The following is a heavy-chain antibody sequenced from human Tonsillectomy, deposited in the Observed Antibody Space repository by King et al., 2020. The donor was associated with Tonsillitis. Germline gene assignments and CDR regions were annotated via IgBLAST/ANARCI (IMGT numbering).Heavy chain of an antibody. CDR3: VKGLYGSGNNWLDP. J-gene: IGHJ5*02. V-gene: IGHV3-23*04. D-gene: IGHD3-10*01. Sequence: VQLVESGGGLVQPGGSLRLSCAASGFTFSNYAMTWVRQAPGKGLEWVSSIRNRGDTTYYADSAKGRFTISRDNSKNTLYLQMNSLRAEDTAVYYCVKGLYGSGNNWLDPWGQGTLVTVSS. CDR2: IRNRGDTT. CDR1: GFTFSNYA.